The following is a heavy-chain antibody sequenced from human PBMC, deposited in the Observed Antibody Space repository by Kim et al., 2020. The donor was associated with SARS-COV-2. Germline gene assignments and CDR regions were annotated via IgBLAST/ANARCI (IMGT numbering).Heavy chain of an antibody. J-gene: IGHJ6*02. D-gene: IGHD6-13*01. Sequence: ASVKVSCKASGYTFTSYDINWVRQATGQGLEWMGWMNPNSGNTGYAQKFQGRVTMTRNTSISTAYMELSSLRSEDTAVYYCAREEYSSSWYYYYYYGMDVWGQGTTVTVSS. CDR1: GYTFTSYD. V-gene: IGHV1-8*01. CDR3: AREEYSSSWYYYYYYGMDV. CDR2: MNPNSGNT.